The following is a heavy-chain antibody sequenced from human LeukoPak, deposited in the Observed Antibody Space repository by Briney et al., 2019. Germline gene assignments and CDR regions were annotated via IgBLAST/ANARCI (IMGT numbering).Heavy chain of an antibody. J-gene: IGHJ4*02. CDR1: GYTFTSYD. V-gene: IGHV1-8*03. Sequence: ASVKVSCKASGYTFTSYDINWVRQATGQGLEWMGWMNPNSGNTGYAQKFQGRVTITRNTSISTAYTELSSLRSDDTAVYYCARGVAVAGRIYYFDYWGQGTLVTVSS. CDR2: MNPNSGNT. CDR3: ARGVAVAGRIYYFDY. D-gene: IGHD6-19*01.